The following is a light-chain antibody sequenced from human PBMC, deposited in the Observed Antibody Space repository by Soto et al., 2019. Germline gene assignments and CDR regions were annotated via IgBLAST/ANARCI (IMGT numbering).Light chain of an antibody. CDR2: GVS. V-gene: IGKV3-15*01. CDR1: QSVSST. CDR3: QQYYNWPRT. Sequence: EIVMTQSPATLTVSPGESATLSCRASQSVSSTLAWYQQKPGQAPRLLIYGVSTRATGIPARFSGSGSGTDFTLTISGLQSEDFAVYCCQQYYNWPRTFGPGTKVDIK. J-gene: IGKJ3*01.